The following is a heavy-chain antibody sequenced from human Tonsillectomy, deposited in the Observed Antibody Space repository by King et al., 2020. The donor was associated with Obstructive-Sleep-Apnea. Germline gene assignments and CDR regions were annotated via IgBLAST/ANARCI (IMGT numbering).Heavy chain of an antibody. CDR3: ARGACSGGSCVSYNWFDP. CDR1: GGSISSYY. Sequence: VQLQESGPGLVKPSETLSLTCTVSGGSISSYYWSWIRQPAGKGLEWIGRIYTSGITNYNPSLNSRVTMSVDTSKNQFSLKLSSLTAADTAVYYCARGACSGGSCVSYNWFDPWGQGTLVTVSS. D-gene: IGHD2-15*01. CDR2: IYTSGIT. V-gene: IGHV4-4*07. J-gene: IGHJ5*02.